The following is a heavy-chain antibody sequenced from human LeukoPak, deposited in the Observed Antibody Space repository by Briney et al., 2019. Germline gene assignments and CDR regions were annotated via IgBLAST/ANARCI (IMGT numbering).Heavy chain of an antibody. D-gene: IGHD3-3*01. CDR2: IYSGGST. Sequence: PGGSLRLSCAASGFTVSSNYMSWVRQAPGKGLEWVSVIYSGGSTYYADSVKGRFTISRDNSKNTLYLQMNSLRAEDTAVYYCAKDPTTFDFWSGYFGYWGQGTLVTVSS. V-gene: IGHV3-66*01. CDR1: GFTVSSNY. CDR3: AKDPTTFDFWSGYFGY. J-gene: IGHJ4*02.